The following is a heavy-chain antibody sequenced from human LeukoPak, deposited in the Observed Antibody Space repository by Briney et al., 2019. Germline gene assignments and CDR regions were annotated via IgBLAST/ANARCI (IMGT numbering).Heavy chain of an antibody. V-gene: IGHV3-11*04. J-gene: IGHJ3*01. CDR2: ISNTGSLI. CDR3: ARGKYPGAFDV. CDR1: AFTFSDYY. D-gene: IGHD2-2*02. Sequence: PGGSLRLSCAASAFTFSDYYMSWVRQAPGKGLEWVSYISNTGSLIYYADSLKGRFTISRDNAKSSLHLQLNSLRAEDTAVYYCARGKYPGAFDVWGQGTMVTVSS.